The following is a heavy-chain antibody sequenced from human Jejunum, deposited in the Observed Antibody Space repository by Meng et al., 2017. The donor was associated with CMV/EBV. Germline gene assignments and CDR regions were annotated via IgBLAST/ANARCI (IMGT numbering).Heavy chain of an antibody. CDR1: GFTFSSYS. V-gene: IGHV3-53*01. J-gene: IGHJ6*02. Sequence: CAASGFTFSSYSINWVRQAPGTGLEWVSIIYSGGSTYYADSVKGRFTISRDSSKNTLYLQMNSLRAEDTAIYYCAKNLGYYYGLDVWGQGTTVTVSS. CDR3: AKNLGYYYGLDV. CDR2: IYSGGST.